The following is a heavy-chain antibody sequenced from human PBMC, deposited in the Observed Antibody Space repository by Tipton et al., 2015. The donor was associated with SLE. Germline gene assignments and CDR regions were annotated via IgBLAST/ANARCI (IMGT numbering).Heavy chain of an antibody. CDR3: ARGGYRTVIDF. Sequence: TLSLTCTVSGGSISSYYWSWIRQPPGKGLEWIGYIYYSGSSNYNPSLKSRVTISVDPSKKQLSLKLSSVTATDTAVYYCARGGYRTVIDFWGQGTLVTVSS. D-gene: IGHD2-15*01. CDR2: IYYSGSS. CDR1: GGSISSYY. J-gene: IGHJ4*02. V-gene: IGHV4-59*12.